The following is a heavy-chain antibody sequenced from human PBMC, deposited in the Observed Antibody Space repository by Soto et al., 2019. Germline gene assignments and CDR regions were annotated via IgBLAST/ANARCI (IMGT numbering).Heavy chain of an antibody. CDR2: ISAYNGNT. D-gene: IGHD5-18*01. CDR3: ARDWAFRYSYGPTHYYGMDV. J-gene: IGHJ6*02. Sequence: GASVKVSCKASGYTFTSYGISWVRQAPGQGLEWMGWISAYNGNTNYAQKFQGRVTITADESTSTAYMELSSLRSEDTAVYYCARDWAFRYSYGPTHYYGMDVWGQGTTVTVSS. CDR1: GYTFTSYG. V-gene: IGHV1-18*01.